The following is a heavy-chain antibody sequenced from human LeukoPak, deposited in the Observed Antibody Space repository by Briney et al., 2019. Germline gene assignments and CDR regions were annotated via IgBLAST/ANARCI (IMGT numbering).Heavy chain of an antibody. D-gene: IGHD3-10*02. V-gene: IGHV3-48*03. CDR1: GFTFSSCE. CDR3: AELGITMIGGV. CDR2: ISSSGSTI. Sequence: GGSLRLSCAASGFTFSSCEMNWVRQAPGKGLEWVSYISSSGSTIYYTDSVKGRFTISRDNAKNSLYLQMNSLRAEDTAVYYCAELGITMIGGVWGKGTTVTISS. J-gene: IGHJ6*04.